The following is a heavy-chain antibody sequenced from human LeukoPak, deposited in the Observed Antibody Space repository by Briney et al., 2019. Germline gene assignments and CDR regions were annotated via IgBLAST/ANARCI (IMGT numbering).Heavy chain of an antibody. J-gene: IGHJ4*02. V-gene: IGHV3-48*03. D-gene: IGHD6-19*01. CDR1: GFTFSSYE. Sequence: GGSLRLSCAASGFTFSSYEMNWVRPAPGKGLEWVSKISSSGSAIYYADSVKGRLTISRDNAKSTLYLQMSSVRAEDTAVYYWARGGSLGYWGQGTLVTVSS. CDR3: ARGGSLGY. CDR2: ISSSGSAI.